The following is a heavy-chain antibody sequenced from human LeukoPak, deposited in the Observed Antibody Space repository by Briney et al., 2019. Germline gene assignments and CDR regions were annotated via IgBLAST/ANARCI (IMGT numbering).Heavy chain of an antibody. CDR2: IIPIFGTA. CDR1: GGTFSSYA. V-gene: IGHV1-69*06. J-gene: IGHJ4*02. D-gene: IGHD3-22*01. Sequence: SVKVSCKASGGTFSSYAISWVRQAPGQGLEWMGGIIPIFGTANYAQKFQGRVTITADKSTSTAYMELSSLRSEDTAVYYCARGGYYYDSSGYYYHDYWGQGTLVTVSS. CDR3: ARGGYYYDSSGYYYHDY.